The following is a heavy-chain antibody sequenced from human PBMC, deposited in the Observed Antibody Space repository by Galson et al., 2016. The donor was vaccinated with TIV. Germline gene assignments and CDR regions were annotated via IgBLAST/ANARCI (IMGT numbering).Heavy chain of an antibody. D-gene: IGHD3-16*02. J-gene: IGHJ6*03. CDR1: GFTFSSYV. Sequence: SLRLSCAASGFTFSSYVLHWVRQAPGKGLEWVACISYDGSGKNYAEALKGRFTISTDKSKNTLYLQMNSLRAEDTALYYCARVDKSYHMDVWGKGTTVTVSS. CDR2: ISYDGSGK. V-gene: IGHV3-30*03. CDR3: ARVDKSYHMDV.